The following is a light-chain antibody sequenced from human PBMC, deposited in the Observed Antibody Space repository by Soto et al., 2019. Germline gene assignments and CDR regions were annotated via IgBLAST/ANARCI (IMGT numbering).Light chain of an antibody. J-gene: IGLJ1*01. CDR2: EVS. V-gene: IGLV2-8*01. Sequence: QSVLTKPPSASGTPGQPVTISCTGSASDVAAYNYVSWYQQHPGKAPKLIIYEVSKWPSGVPDRFSGSKSGNTAALTVSGLQAQDEAAYYCSSFSISNYLVLGYGTKGTVL. CDR3: SSFSISNYLV. CDR1: ASDVAAYNY.